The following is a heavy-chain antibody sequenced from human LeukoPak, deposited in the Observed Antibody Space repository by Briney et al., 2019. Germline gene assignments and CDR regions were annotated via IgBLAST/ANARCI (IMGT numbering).Heavy chain of an antibody. D-gene: IGHD3-10*01. V-gene: IGHV3-20*04. CDR2: INWNGGST. CDR3: ARDHGSGSYQGNWFDP. J-gene: IGHJ5*02. Sequence: GGSLRLSCAASGFTFDDYGMSWVRQAPGEGLEWVSGINWNGGSTGYADSVKGRFTISRDNAKNSLYLQMNSLRAEDTALYYCARDHGSGSYQGNWFDPWGQGTLVTVSS. CDR1: GFTFDDYG.